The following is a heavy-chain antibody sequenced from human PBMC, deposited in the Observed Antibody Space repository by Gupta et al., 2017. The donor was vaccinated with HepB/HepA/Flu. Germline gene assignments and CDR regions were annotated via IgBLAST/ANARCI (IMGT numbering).Heavy chain of an antibody. CDR1: GGPVSPFY. D-gene: IGHD4-23*01. V-gene: IGHV4-59*02. Sequence: QVQMQESGPGLVKPSETLSLTCTVSGGPVSPFYWNWIRPSPGEELEWIGYVYHNGKTKYNPALQSRITISIDGSKNQFSLRLNSVTAADSAVYYCARETDYGGQYRIGPFDYWGQGTLVTVSS. J-gene: IGHJ4*02. CDR3: ARETDYGGQYRIGPFDY. CDR2: VYHNGKT.